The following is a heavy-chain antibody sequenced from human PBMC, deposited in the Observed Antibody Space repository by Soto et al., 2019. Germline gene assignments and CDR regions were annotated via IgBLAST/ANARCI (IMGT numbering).Heavy chain of an antibody. CDR3: AGERPDGARLDP. CDR2: IYHSGST. J-gene: IGHJ5*02. CDR1: GGSISSYY. V-gene: IGHV4-59*12. D-gene: IGHD6-6*01. Sequence: PSETLSLTCTVSGGSISSYYGSWIRQPPGKGLEWIGYIYHSGSTYYNPSLKSRVTISVDTSKNQFSLKLSSVTAADTAVYYCAGERPDGARLDPWGQGTLVTVSS.